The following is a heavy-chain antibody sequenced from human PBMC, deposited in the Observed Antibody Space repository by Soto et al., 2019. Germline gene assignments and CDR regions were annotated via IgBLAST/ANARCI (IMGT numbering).Heavy chain of an antibody. Sequence: GVSLRLSCAASGFTFSSYSMNWVRQAPGKGLEWVSSISVGSGHIYYADSVKGRFTISRDNAKNSLYLQMNSLRAEDTAVYYCERTDRTLDPWGQGTLVTVSA. CDR1: GFTFSSYS. J-gene: IGHJ5*02. CDR3: ERTDRTLDP. CDR2: ISVGSGHI. V-gene: IGHV3-21*06.